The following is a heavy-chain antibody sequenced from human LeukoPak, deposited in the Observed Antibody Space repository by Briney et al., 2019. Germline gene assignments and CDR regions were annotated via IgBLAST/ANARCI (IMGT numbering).Heavy chain of an antibody. V-gene: IGHV1-69*04. D-gene: IGHD6-19*01. CDR3: ATDIRAVAGSTYFDY. Sequence: ASVKVSCKASGGTFSSYAISWVRQAPGQGLEWMGRIIPILGIANYARNFQGRVTITADKSTSTAYLELSSLGSADTAVYYCATDIRAVAGSTYFDYWGQGTLVTVSS. CDR1: GGTFSSYA. J-gene: IGHJ4*02. CDR2: IIPILGIA.